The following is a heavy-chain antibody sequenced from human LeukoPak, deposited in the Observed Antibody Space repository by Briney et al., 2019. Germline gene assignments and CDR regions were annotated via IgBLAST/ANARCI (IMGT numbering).Heavy chain of an antibody. CDR2: IIPIFGTA. CDR1: GGTFSSYA. J-gene: IGHJ3*02. D-gene: IGHD2-15*01. V-gene: IGHV1-69*01. CDR3: AVGEQLLLGDAFDI. Sequence: SVKVSCKASGGTFSSYAISWVRQAPGQGLEWMGGIIPIFGTANYAQKFQGRVTITADESASTAYMELSSLRSEDTAVYYCAVGEQLLLGDAFDIWGPGTMVTVSS.